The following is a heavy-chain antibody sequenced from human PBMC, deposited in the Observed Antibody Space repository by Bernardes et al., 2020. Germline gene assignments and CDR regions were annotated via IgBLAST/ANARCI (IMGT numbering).Heavy chain of an antibody. J-gene: IGHJ1*01. D-gene: IGHD2-15*01. Sequence: GGSLRLSRAASGFTFSNYAMSWVRQAPGKGLEWVSAISGSGGSAYYADSVKGRFTISRDNSKNTLNLQMNSLRVEDTAVYYCAKESCSGGSCYYPAEYFQHWGQGTLVTVSS. CDR2: ISGSGGSA. CDR3: AKESCSGGSCYYPAEYFQH. CDR1: GFTFSNYA. V-gene: IGHV3-23*01.